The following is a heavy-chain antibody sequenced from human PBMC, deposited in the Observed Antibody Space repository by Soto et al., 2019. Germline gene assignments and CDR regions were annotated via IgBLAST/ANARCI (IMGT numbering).Heavy chain of an antibody. V-gene: IGHV4-31*03. CDR1: GGSISSGGYY. CDR3: ARDEQRGSSPGMDV. J-gene: IGHJ6*02. Sequence: PSETLSLTCTASGGSISSGGYYWSWIRQHPGKGLEWIGYIYYSGSTYYNPSLKSRVTISVDTSKNQFSLKLSSVTAADTAVYYCARDEQRGSSPGMDVWGQGTTVTVSS. CDR2: IYYSGST. D-gene: IGHD3-10*01.